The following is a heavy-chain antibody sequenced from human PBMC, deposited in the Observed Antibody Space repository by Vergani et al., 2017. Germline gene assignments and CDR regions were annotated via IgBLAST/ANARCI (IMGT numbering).Heavy chain of an antibody. V-gene: IGHV1-18*01. Sequence: QVQLVQSGAEVKKPGASVKVSCKASGYTFSTYGISWVRQAPGQGLEWMGWISAYNGNTNYPEKFQGRLTMTTDTSTRTAYMELRSLRSEDTAVYYCARGQWLPTLSFDYWGQGTLVTVSS. CDR2: ISAYNGNT. CDR1: GYTFSTYG. CDR3: ARGQWLPTLSFDY. J-gene: IGHJ4*02. D-gene: IGHD6-19*01.